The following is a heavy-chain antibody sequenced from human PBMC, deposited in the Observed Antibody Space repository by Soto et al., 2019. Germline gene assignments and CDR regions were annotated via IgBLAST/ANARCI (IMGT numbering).Heavy chain of an antibody. CDR1: GYTFTNND. CDR2: MNPGSGDT. D-gene: IGHD5-18*01. CDR3: ARMASFGSLNWFDP. V-gene: IGHV1-8*01. Sequence: SVKVSCKASGYTFTNNDVTWVRQATGQGLEWMGWMNPGSGDTGYAQKFQGRVTMTRDISIATAYMELSSLRSEDTAIYYCARMASFGSLNWFDPWGQGTLVTVSS. J-gene: IGHJ5*01.